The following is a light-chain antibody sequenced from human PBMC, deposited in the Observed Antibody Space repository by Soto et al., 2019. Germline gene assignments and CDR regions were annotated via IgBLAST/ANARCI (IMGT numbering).Light chain of an antibody. CDR1: SSNTGNNY. J-gene: IGLJ1*01. Sequence: QSVLTQPPSVSAAPGQKVTLSCSGSSSNTGNNYVSWYQQLPGTAPKLLIYENNKRPSGIPDRFSGSKSGTSATLGITGLQTGDEADYYCATWDSSLSAGVFGTGTKVTVL. CDR3: ATWDSSLSAGV. CDR2: ENN. V-gene: IGLV1-51*02.